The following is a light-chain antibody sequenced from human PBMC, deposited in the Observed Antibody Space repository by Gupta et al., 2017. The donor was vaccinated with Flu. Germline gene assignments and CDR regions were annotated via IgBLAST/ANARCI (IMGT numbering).Light chain of an antibody. J-gene: IGLJ3*02. CDR2: VNV. Sequence: MSGTGSSPNIAAGHHVHCYQQLPGKPPSLLIYVNVDRPSGIPDRFSGSNSGTTAALAITGLQAGDEADYYGQYYDDSLGGCWIFGGGTKLTVL. V-gene: IGLV1-40*01. CDR3: QYYDDSLGGCWI. CDR1: SPNIAAGHH.